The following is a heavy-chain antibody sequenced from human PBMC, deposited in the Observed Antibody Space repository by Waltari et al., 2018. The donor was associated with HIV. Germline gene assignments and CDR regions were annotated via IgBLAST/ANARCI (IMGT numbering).Heavy chain of an antibody. CDR3: AKEGLNYGSGSYYNYHYDY. V-gene: IGHV3-30*18. D-gene: IGHD3-10*01. CDR2: ISYDGRNK. CDR1: GLTFSSYG. Sequence: QVQLVESGGGVVQPGRALRLSCAASGLTFSSYGMHWVRQAPGKGREGGAVISYDGRNKYNEDYVKGRFTISRDNSKNTLYLQMNSLRAEDTAVYYCAKEGLNYGSGSYYNYHYDYWGQGTLVTVSS. J-gene: IGHJ4*02.